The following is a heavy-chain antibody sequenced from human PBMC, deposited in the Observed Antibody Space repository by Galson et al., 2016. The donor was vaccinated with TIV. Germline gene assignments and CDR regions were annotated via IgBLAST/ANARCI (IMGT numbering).Heavy chain of an antibody. CDR1: GFTFKNFG. V-gene: IGHV3-33*06. J-gene: IGHJ5*01. CDR3: AKDREMYIAATGASDS. D-gene: IGHD6-13*01. Sequence: SLRLSCAASGFTFKNFGMHWVRQAPGKGLEWVAVIWYDGTNKFYADSVKGRFTISRDNSKNTLSLQMNSLRAEDTAIYYCAKDREMYIAATGASDSWGQGTPVTVSS. CDR2: IWYDGTNK.